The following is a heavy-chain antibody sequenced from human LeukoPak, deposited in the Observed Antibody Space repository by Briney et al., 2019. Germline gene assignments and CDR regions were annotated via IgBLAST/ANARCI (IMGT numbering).Heavy chain of an antibody. J-gene: IGHJ4*02. D-gene: IGHD1-26*01. Sequence: GGSLRLSCAASGFTFSSYMMNWVRRAPGKGLEWVSYINSNSRTIYYADSVKGRFTVSRDNAKNSLYLQMNSLRDEDTAVYYCARDPTISGSYSDYWGQGTLVTVSS. CDR1: GFTFSSYM. CDR3: ARDPTISGSYSDY. CDR2: INSNSRTI. V-gene: IGHV3-48*02.